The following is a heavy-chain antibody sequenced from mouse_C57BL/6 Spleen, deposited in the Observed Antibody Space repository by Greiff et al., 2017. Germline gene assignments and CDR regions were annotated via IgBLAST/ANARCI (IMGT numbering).Heavy chain of an antibody. CDR1: GYTFTSYW. V-gene: IGHV1-52*01. D-gene: IGHD4-1*01. Sequence: VQLQQPGAELVRPGSSVKLSCKASGYTFTSYWMHWVKQRPIQGLEWIGNIDPSDSVTHYNQKFKDKATLPVDKSSSTAYMQLSSLTSEDSAVYYCARSANWDFAYWGQGTTLTVSA. CDR3: ARSANWDFAY. CDR2: IDPSDSVT. J-gene: IGHJ2*01.